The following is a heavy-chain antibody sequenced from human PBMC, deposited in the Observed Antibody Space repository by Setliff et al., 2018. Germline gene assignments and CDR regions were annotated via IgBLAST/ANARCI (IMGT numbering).Heavy chain of an antibody. CDR2: INPKSGGA. Sequence: ASVKVSCKASGYTFSDYYMYWVRQAPGQGLEWMGWINPKSGGAHYAQKFRGRVTMSRETSISTDYMELSRLTSDDTAVYYCARGGIYNYASSAYFDLWGQGSMVTVSS. D-gene: IGHD3-22*01. J-gene: IGHJ3*01. V-gene: IGHV1-2*02. CDR3: ARGGIYNYASSAYFDL. CDR1: GYTFSDYY.